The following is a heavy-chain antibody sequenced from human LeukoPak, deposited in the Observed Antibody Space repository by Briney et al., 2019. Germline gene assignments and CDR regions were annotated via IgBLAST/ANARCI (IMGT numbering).Heavy chain of an antibody. D-gene: IGHD3-22*01. J-gene: IGHJ4*02. Sequence: GGSLRLSCASSGCTFSSYGMHWVRQAPGKGLEWVAFIPYDGAYKYYADSVKGRFTISRDDSKNMVYLQVNSLRPEDTAVYYCAKRDSKSSGYSFDHWGQGTLVTVSS. CDR2: IPYDGAYK. CDR1: GCTFSSYG. CDR3: AKRDSKSSGYSFDH. V-gene: IGHV3-30*02.